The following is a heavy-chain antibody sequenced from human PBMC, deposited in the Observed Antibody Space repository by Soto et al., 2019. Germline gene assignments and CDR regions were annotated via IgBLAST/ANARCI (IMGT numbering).Heavy chain of an antibody. CDR2: IYYSGST. CDR3: ARVWGDSSSWYGPVNWFDP. Sequence: QVQLQESGPGLVKPSQTLSLTCTVSGGSISSGGYYWSWIRQHPGKGLEWIGYIYYSGSTYYNPSLKSRVTISVDTSKNQFSLKPSSVTAADTAVYYCARVWGDSSSWYGPVNWFDPWGQGTLVTVSS. CDR1: GGSISSGGYY. J-gene: IGHJ5*02. V-gene: IGHV4-31*03. D-gene: IGHD6-13*01.